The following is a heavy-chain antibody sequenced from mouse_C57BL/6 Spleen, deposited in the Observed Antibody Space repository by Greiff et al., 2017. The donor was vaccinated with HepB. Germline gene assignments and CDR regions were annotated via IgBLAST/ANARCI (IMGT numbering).Heavy chain of an antibody. V-gene: IGHV1-50*01. Sequence: QVQLQQPGAELVKPGASVKLSCKASGYTFTSYWMQWVKQRPGQGLEWIGEIDPSDSYTNYNQKFKGKATLTVDTSSSTAYMQLSSLTSEDSAVYNCARGIVTTETVDYWGEGTTLTVSS. CDR1: GYTFTSYW. CDR2: IDPSDSYT. D-gene: IGHD2-12*01. CDR3: ARGIVTTETVDY. J-gene: IGHJ2*01.